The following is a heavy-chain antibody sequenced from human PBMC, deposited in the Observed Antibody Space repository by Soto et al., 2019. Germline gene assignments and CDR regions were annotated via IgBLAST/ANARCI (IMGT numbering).Heavy chain of an antibody. V-gene: IGHV4-34*01. J-gene: IGHJ4*02. Sequence: PSETLSLTCAVYGGSFSGYYWSWIRQPPGKGLEWIGEINHSGSTNYNPSLKSRVTISVDTSKNQFSLKLSSVTAADTAVYYCARGYSRSIDGHLYYLDYWGQGTLVTVS. CDR1: GGSFSGYY. D-gene: IGHD2-15*01. CDR3: ARGYSRSIDGHLYYLDY. CDR2: INHSGST.